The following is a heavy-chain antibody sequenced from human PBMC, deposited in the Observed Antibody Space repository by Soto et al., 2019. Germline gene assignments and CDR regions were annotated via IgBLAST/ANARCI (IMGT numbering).Heavy chain of an antibody. Sequence: ASVKVSCKTSGYTFTSYGISWVRQAPGQGLEWMGWISAYNGNTNYAQKVQGRVSLTTDTSSTTAYMELRSLTSDDTAVYYCARDLVPGYTGFSDYWGQGTLVTVSS. V-gene: IGHV1-18*01. CDR2: ISAYNGNT. CDR1: GYTFTSYG. J-gene: IGHJ4*02. CDR3: ARDLVPGYTGFSDY. D-gene: IGHD5-12*01.